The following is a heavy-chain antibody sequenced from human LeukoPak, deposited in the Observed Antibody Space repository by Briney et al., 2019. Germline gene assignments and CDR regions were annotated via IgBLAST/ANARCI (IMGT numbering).Heavy chain of an antibody. D-gene: IGHD6-13*01. J-gene: IGHJ4*02. CDR3: ARDATRIAAAGTAGY. CDR2: ISAYNGNT. CDR1: GYTFTIYG. V-gene: IGHV1-18*01. Sequence: GASVKISCKDSGYTFTIYGISCVRQAPGQGLEWMRWISAYNGNTNYAQKLQGRVTMTTDTSTSTAYMELRSLRSDDTAVYYCARDATRIAAAGTAGYWGQGTLVTVSS.